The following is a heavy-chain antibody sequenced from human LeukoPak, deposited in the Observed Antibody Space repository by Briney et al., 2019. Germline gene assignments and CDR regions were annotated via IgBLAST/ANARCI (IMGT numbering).Heavy chain of an antibody. CDR2: FYNSGRS. CDR1: DDSISDYY. Sequence: SETLSLTCTVSDDSISDYYRGWIRQPPGRGLEWIGYFYNSGRSTYNPSLKSRVTISADTSKNHFSLKLNSVTTADTAVYYCTRGAGWLIDYWGQGILVTVSS. D-gene: IGHD3-16*01. CDR3: TRGAGWLIDY. V-gene: IGHV4-59*01. J-gene: IGHJ4*02.